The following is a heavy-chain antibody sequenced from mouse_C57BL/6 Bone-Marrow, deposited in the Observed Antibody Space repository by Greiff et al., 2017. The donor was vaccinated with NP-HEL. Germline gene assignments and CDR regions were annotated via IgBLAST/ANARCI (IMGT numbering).Heavy chain of an antibody. Sequence: QVQLQQPGAELVMPGASVKLSCKASGYTFTSYWMHWVKQRPGQGLEWIREIDPSDSYTNYNQKFKGKSTLTVDKSSSTAYMQLSSLTSEDSAVYYCARDRITTVPYYFDYWGQGTTLTVSS. J-gene: IGHJ2*01. CDR1: GYTFTSYW. CDR3: ARDRITTVPYYFDY. V-gene: IGHV1-69*01. CDR2: IDPSDSYT. D-gene: IGHD1-1*01.